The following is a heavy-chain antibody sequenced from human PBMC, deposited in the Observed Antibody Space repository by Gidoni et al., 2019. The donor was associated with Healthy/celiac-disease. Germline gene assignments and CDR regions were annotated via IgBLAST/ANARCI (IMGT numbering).Heavy chain of an antibody. Sequence: QLQLQESGPGLVKPSETLSLTCTVSGGSISSSSYYWGWIRQPPGKGLEWIGSIYYSGSTYYNPSLKCRVTISVDTSKNQFSLKLSSVTAADTAVYYCARSWLDPRRDGYTPYSIHAFDIWGQGTMVTVSS. CDR2: IYYSGST. D-gene: IGHD3-9*01. CDR1: GGSISSSSYY. V-gene: IGHV4-39*07. CDR3: ARSWLDPRRDGYTPYSIHAFDI. J-gene: IGHJ3*02.